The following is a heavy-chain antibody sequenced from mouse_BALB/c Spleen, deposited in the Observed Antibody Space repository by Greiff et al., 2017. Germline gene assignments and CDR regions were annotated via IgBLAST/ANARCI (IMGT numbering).Heavy chain of an antibody. V-gene: IGHV3-2*02. Sequence: VQLKQSGPGLVKPSQSLSLTCTVTGYSITSDYAWNWIRQFPGNKLEWMGYISYSGSTSYNPSLKSRISITRDTSKNQFFLQLNSVTTEDTATYYCARGAGKDAMDYWGQGTSVTVSS. D-gene: IGHD3-3*01. CDR2: ISYSGST. J-gene: IGHJ4*01. CDR3: ARGAGKDAMDY. CDR1: GYSITSDYA.